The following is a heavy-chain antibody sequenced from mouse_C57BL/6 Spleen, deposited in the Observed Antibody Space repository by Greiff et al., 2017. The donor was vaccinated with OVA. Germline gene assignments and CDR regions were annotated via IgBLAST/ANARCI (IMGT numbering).Heavy chain of an antibody. D-gene: IGHD4-1*01. CDR1: GYAFSSSW. CDR2: IYPGDGYT. J-gene: IGHJ2*01. CDR3: ARKDWGFDY. Sequence: QVQLMESGPDLVKPGASVKISCTASGYAFSSSWMNWVNQRPGKGLEWIGRIYPGDGYTNYNGKFKGKATLTADKTSSTAYMQISSLTSEDSAVYFCARKDWGFDYWGQGTTLTVSS. V-gene: IGHV1-82*01.